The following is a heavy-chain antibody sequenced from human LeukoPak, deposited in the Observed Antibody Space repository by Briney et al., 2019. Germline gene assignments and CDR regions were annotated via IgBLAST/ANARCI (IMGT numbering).Heavy chain of an antibody. D-gene: IGHD3-3*01. CDR1: DGSISSYY. J-gene: IGHJ4*02. CDR3: ARDYDFWSGFPPLFDY. Sequence: ASETLSLTCTVSDGSISSYYWSWIRQPAGKGLEWIGRIYSTGSTNYNPSLKSRVTMSVDTSKNQFSLKLSSVTAADTAVYYCARDYDFWSGFPPLFDYWGQGTLVTASS. V-gene: IGHV4-4*07. CDR2: IYSTGST.